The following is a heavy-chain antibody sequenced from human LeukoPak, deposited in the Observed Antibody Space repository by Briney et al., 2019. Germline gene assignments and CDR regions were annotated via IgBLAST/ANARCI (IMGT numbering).Heavy chain of an antibody. V-gene: IGHV1-2*02. CDR3: ASGGERYSSGWYGDY. D-gene: IGHD6-19*01. CDR2: INPNSGGT. CDR1: GYTFAGYY. Sequence: ASAKVSCKASGYTFAGYYMHWVRQAPGQGLEWMGWINPNSGGTKYAQKFQGRVTMTRDTSISTAYMELSRLTSDDTAVYYCASGGERYSSGWYGDYWGQGTLVTVSS. J-gene: IGHJ4*02.